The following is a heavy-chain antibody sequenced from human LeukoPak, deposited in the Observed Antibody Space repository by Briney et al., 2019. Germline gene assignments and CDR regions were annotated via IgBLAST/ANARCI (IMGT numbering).Heavy chain of an antibody. CDR2: IYTSGST. J-gene: IGHJ6*03. CDR3: ARVSTDNNWGVTSYYMDV. CDR1: GGSISSGSYY. Sequence: SETLSLTCTVSGGSISSGSYYWRWIRQPAGKGLEWIGRIYTSGSTNYNPSLKSRVTISVDTSKNQFSLKLSSVTAADTAVYYCARVSTDNNWGVTSYYMDVWGKGTTVTVSS. V-gene: IGHV4-61*02. D-gene: IGHD7-27*01.